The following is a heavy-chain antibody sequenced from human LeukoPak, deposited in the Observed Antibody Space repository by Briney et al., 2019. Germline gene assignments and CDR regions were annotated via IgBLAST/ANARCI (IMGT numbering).Heavy chain of an antibody. J-gene: IGHJ1*01. Sequence: SETLSLTCTVSGGSISSYYWSWIRQPPGKGLEWSGYIYYSGSTNYNPSLKSRVTISVDTSKNQFSLKLSSVTAADTAVYYCARIAVAGGVAEYFQHWGQGTLVTVSS. CDR3: ARIAVAGGVAEYFQH. D-gene: IGHD6-19*01. CDR2: IYYSGST. V-gene: IGHV4-59*08. CDR1: GGSISSYY.